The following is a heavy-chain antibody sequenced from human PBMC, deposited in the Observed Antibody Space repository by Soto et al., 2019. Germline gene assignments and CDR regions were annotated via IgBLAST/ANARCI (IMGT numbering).Heavy chain of an antibody. CDR2: ISAHNDNT. CDR3: ERGRYGAY. Sequence: QVNLVQSGAEVRKPGASVKVSCKGSGYTFTSYGIAWVRQAPGQGLEWMGWISAHNDNTHYAQKVQGRVTVTRDTSTSTADMELRNLRSDDTDVYYCERGRYGAYWGQGALVTVSS. V-gene: IGHV1-18*01. J-gene: IGHJ4*02. D-gene: IGHD3-10*01. CDR1: GYTFTSYG.